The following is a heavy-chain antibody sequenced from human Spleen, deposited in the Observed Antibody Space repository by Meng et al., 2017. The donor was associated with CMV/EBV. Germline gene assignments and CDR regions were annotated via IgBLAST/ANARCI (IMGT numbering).Heavy chain of an antibody. V-gene: IGHV1-18*01. CDR1: AYKFAIYG. D-gene: IGHD4-17*01. CDR3: ARAGAAVTTNFDF. Sequence: ASAYKFAIYGITWVRQAPGHGLEWVGWVSAENGDTDYGQKFQGRVTVTADTFTKTAYMEMRSLRSDDSAMYYCARAGAAVTTNFDFWGQGTLVTVSS. CDR2: VSAENGDT. J-gene: IGHJ4*02.